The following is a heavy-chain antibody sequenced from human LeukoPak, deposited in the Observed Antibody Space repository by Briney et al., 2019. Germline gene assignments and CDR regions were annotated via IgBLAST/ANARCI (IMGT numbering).Heavy chain of an antibody. Sequence: ASVKVSCKASGGTFISYSISWVRQAPGQGLEWMGIINPSGGSTSYAQKFQGRVTMTRDTSTSTVYMELSSLRSEDTAVYYCAREGNYYDSVGFDPWGQGTLVTVSS. D-gene: IGHD3-22*01. CDR2: INPSGGST. CDR1: GGTFISYS. CDR3: AREGNYYDSVGFDP. V-gene: IGHV1-46*01. J-gene: IGHJ5*02.